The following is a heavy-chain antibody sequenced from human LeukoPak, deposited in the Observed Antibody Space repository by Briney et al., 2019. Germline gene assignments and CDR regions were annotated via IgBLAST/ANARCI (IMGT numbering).Heavy chain of an antibody. Sequence: GGSLRLSCAASGFTFSSYGMHWVRQAPGKGLEWVAVIWYDGSNKYYADSVKGRLTISKDNSKNTLYLQMNSLRAEDTAVYYCAREGGYYFDYWGQGTLVTVSS. CDR1: GFTFSSYG. J-gene: IGHJ4*02. CDR2: IWYDGSNK. CDR3: AREGGYYFDY. D-gene: IGHD5-12*01. V-gene: IGHV3-33*01.